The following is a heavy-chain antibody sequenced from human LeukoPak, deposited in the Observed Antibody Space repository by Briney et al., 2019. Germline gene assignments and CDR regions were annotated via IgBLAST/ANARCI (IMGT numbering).Heavy chain of an antibody. CDR3: ATAHGDFWSGIDY. Sequence: GGSLRLSCAASGFTVSSNYMSWVRQAPGKGLEWVSVIYTGGSTYYADSVKGRFTISRDNSKNTLYLQMNSLRAEDTAVYYCATAHGDFWSGIDYWGQGTLVTVSS. D-gene: IGHD3-3*01. CDR1: GFTVSSNY. CDR2: IYTGGST. V-gene: IGHV3-53*01. J-gene: IGHJ4*02.